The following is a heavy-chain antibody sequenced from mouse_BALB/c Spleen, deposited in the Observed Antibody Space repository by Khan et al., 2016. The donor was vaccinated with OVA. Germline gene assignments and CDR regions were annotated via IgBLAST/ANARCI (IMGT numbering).Heavy chain of an antibody. CDR1: GYTFTDFL. CDR2: IYPGSNYT. D-gene: IGHD3-2*02. J-gene: IGHJ3*01. V-gene: IGHV1-77*01. CDR3: ARAGYGGFAY. Sequence: QVQLKESGPELVKPGASVKMSCKASGYTFTDFLISWVKQRTGQGLEWIGEIYPGSNYTYYNEKFKGKVTLTSDKSSNTAYLQLSSLTSADSAVYCGARAGYGGFAYWGQGTLVTVSA.